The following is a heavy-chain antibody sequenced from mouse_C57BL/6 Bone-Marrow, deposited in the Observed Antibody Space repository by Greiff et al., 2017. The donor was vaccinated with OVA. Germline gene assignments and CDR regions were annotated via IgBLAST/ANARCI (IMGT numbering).Heavy chain of an antibody. CDR1: GFTFSSYA. V-gene: IGHV5-4*03. D-gene: IGHD4-1*02. CDR3: ARVPTGYIDY. J-gene: IGHJ2*01. CDR2: ISDGGSYT. Sequence: EVKLVESGGGLVKPGGSLKLSCAASGFTFSSYAMSWVRQTPEKRLEWVATISDGGSYTYYPDNVKGRFTISRDNAKNNLYLQMSHLKSEDTAMYYCARVPTGYIDYWGQGTTLTVSS.